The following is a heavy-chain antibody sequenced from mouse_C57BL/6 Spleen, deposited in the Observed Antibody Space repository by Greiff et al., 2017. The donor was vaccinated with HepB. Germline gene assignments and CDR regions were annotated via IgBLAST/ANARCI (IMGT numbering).Heavy chain of an antibody. CDR3: EREGYRGSSHWCFDV. CDR1: GFTFSSYG. J-gene: IGHJ1*03. V-gene: IGHV5-6*01. D-gene: IGHD1-1*01. Sequence: EVKLVESGGDLVKPGGSLKLSCAASGFTFSSYGMSWVRQTPDKRLEWVATISSGGSYTYYPDSVKGRFTISRDNAENTLYLQMSSLKSEDAAMYYCEREGYRGSSHWCFDVWGTGTTVTVSA. CDR2: ISSGGSYT.